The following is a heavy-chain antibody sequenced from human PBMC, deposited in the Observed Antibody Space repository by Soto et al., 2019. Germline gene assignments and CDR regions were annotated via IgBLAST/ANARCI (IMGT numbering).Heavy chain of an antibody. J-gene: IGHJ4*02. CDR2: INPNSGGT. CDR3: ATSRDATSGGLDY. V-gene: IGHV1-2*04. Sequence: QVQLVQSGAEVKKPGASVKVSCKASGYTFTGYYMHWVRQAPGQGLEWMGWINPNSGGTNYAQKFQVWVTMTRDTSISTAYMELSRLRSDDTAVYYCATSRDATSGGLDYWGQGTLVTVSS. CDR1: GYTFTGYY. D-gene: IGHD2-15*01.